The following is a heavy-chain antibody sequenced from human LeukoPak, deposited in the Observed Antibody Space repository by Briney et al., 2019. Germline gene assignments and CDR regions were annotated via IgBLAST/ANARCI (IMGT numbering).Heavy chain of an antibody. CDR1: GGSISSYY. Sequence: SETLSLTCSVSGGSISSYYWSWIRQPPGKGLEWIGYIYYSGSTNYNPSLKSRVTISVDTSKNQFSLKLSSVTAADTAVYYCARNGDCAHFDYWGQGTLVTVSS. D-gene: IGHD2-21*02. V-gene: IGHV4-59*01. CDR3: ARNGDCAHFDY. CDR2: IYYSGST. J-gene: IGHJ4*02.